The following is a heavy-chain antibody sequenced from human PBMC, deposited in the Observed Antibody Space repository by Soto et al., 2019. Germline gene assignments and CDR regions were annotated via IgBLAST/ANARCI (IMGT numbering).Heavy chain of an antibody. V-gene: IGHV1-18*01. Sequence: ASVKVSCKASGYTFTTYGISWVRQAPGQGLEWMGWITAYNGNTNYAQKLQGRVTMTTDTSTSTAYMELRSLRSDDTAVYFCARRDVEGTYYLDSWGQGTLVTVSS. CDR2: ITAYNGNT. CDR1: GYTFTTYG. D-gene: IGHD1-1*01. J-gene: IGHJ4*02. CDR3: ARRDVEGTYYLDS.